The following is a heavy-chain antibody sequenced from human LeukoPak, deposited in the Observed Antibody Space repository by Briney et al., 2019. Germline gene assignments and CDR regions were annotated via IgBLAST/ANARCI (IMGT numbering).Heavy chain of an antibody. CDR2: ISRSGTII. D-gene: IGHD3-3*01. J-gene: IGHJ4*02. V-gene: IGHV3-48*03. CDR3: ARERDDYYFDY. Sequence: GGSLRLSCAASGFTFSGYEMNWVRQAPGKGLEWVSYISRSGTIISYADPVRGRLTISRDNAKNSLYLQMNSLRAEDTAVYYCARERDDYYFDYWGQGTLVTVSS. CDR1: GFTFSGYE.